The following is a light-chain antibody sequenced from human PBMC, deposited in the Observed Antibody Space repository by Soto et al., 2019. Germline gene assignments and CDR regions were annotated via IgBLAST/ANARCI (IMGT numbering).Light chain of an antibody. Sequence: QSVLTQPPSVSGAPGQRVTISCTGSSSNIGAGYDVHWYQHLAGTAPKLLIYGNSNRPSGVPDRFSGSKSGTSASLAITGLQAEDEADYYCQSYDSSLSGYVFGTGTKLTVL. CDR1: SSNIGAGYD. CDR2: GNS. J-gene: IGLJ1*01. V-gene: IGLV1-40*01. CDR3: QSYDSSLSGYV.